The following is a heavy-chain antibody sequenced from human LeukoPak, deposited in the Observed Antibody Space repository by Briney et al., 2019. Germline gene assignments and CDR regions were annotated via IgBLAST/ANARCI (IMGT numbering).Heavy chain of an antibody. Sequence: PSETLSLTCAVYGGSFSGYYWSWIRQPPGKGLEWIGEINHSGSTNYNPSLKSRVTISVDTSKNQFSLKLSSVTAADTAVYYCATTYDILTGYYGPMYYYYYMDVWGKGTTVTVSS. CDR1: GGSFSGYY. J-gene: IGHJ6*03. D-gene: IGHD3-9*01. V-gene: IGHV4-34*01. CDR2: INHSGST. CDR3: ATTYDILTGYYGPMYYYYYMDV.